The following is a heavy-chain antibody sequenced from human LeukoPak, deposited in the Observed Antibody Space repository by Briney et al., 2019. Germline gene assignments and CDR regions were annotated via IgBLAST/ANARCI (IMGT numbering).Heavy chain of an antibody. CDR2: ISGSGGSI. V-gene: IGHV3-23*01. D-gene: IGHD3-3*01. CDR3: AKDPTWSGYFDY. CDR1: GLTFSSYA. Sequence: GGSLRLSCAASGLTFSSYAMSWVRQAPGKGLEWVSGISGSGGSIYYADSVKGRFTISRDNSKNTLYLQMNSLRAEDTAVYYCAKDPTWSGYFDYWGQGTLVTVSS. J-gene: IGHJ4*02.